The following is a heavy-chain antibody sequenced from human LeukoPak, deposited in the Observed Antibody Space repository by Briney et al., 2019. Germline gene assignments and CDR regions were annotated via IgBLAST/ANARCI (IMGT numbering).Heavy chain of an antibody. CDR2: INQDGSEK. Sequence: GGSLRLSCTDSGFTFSRYSMSWVRQAPGKGLEWVANINQDGSEKYSVDSVKGRFTISRDNVKNSLYLQMNSLRAEDTAVYYCARYYYYYMDVWGQGTMVTVSS. J-gene: IGHJ6*03. V-gene: IGHV3-7*01. CDR1: GFTFSRYS. CDR3: ARYYYYYMDV.